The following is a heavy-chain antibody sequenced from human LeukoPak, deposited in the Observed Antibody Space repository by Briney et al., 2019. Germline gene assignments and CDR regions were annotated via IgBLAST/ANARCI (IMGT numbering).Heavy chain of an antibody. CDR3: AKHHYDSRGNYYLGY. CDR2: ISGSGGNT. Sequence: PGGSLRLSCAASGLTFSSYGMSWVRQAPGKGLEGVSGISGSGGNTYYADSVKGRFTISRDNSKNTLYLQMNSLRAEDTAVHYCAKHHYDSRGNYYLGYWGQGTLVTVSS. D-gene: IGHD3-22*01. V-gene: IGHV3-23*01. J-gene: IGHJ4*02. CDR1: GLTFSSYG.